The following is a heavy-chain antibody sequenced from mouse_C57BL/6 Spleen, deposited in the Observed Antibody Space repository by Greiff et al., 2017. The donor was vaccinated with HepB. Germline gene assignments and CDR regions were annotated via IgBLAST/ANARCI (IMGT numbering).Heavy chain of an antibody. CDR1: GYTFTSYD. V-gene: IGHV1-85*01. CDR3: ARWGYPAWFAY. J-gene: IGHJ3*01. Sequence: VQLQQSGPELVKPGASVKVSCKASGYTFTSYDINWVKQRPGQGLEWIGWIYPRDGSTKYNEKFKGKATLTVDTSSSTAYMELHSLTSEDSAVYFCARWGYPAWFAYWGQGTLVTVSA. CDR2: IYPRDGST.